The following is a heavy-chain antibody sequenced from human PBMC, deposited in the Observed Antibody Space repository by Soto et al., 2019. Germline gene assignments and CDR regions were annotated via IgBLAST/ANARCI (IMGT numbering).Heavy chain of an antibody. V-gene: IGHV3-7*03. CDR1: QFTCGNIW. D-gene: IGHD3-3*02. Sequence: LVHSGGALVPPEASLTLSCAASQFTCGNIWMNWVRQAPGKGLEWVANIKKDDKERDYLGSVKGRFTISRYNAMNSLYLQMRGLTAGDTGVYVCARSNRCASAFRAFDLWGQGTVVTVSS. CDR2: IKKDDKER. CDR3: ARSNRCASAFRAFDL. J-gene: IGHJ3*01.